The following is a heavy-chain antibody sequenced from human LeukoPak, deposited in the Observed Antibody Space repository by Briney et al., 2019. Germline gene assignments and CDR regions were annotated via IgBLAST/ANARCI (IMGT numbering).Heavy chain of an antibody. V-gene: IGHV3-15*01. CDR1: GFTFRSAW. CDR3: TTDQVVRGVTNDY. CDR2: IKSKTDGGTT. D-gene: IGHD3-10*01. Sequence: GGSLRLSCVASGFTFRSAWMNWVRQATGRGLEWVGRIKSKTDGGTTDYAAPVKGRFTISRDDSKTTLYLQMNSLQTEDIAVYYCTTDQVVRGVTNDYWGQGTLVTVSS. J-gene: IGHJ4*02.